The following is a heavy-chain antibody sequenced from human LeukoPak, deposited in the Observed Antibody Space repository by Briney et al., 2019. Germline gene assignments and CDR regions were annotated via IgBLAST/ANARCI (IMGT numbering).Heavy chain of an antibody. Sequence: WETLSLTCAVYGGSFSGYYWSWIRQPPGKGLEWIGEINHSGSTNYNPSLKSRVTISVDTSKNQFSLKLSSVTAADTAVYYCARGETYYYDSSGYPVFDYWGQGTLVTVSS. CDR1: GGSFSGYY. V-gene: IGHV4-34*01. CDR2: INHSGST. CDR3: ARGETYYYDSSGYPVFDY. D-gene: IGHD3-22*01. J-gene: IGHJ4*02.